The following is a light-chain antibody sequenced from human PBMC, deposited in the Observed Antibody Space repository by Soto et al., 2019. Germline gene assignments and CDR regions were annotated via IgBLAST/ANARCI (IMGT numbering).Light chain of an antibody. V-gene: IGKV1-39*01. CDR2: GGS. CDR1: QSISSW. J-gene: IGKJ4*01. Sequence: IHMTHSPSTLSASVVDRVTITCRASQSISSWLAWYQQKPGKAPNLLIHGGSILQSGVPPRFSGGGGGTDFTLTISSLQPEDFASYYCQQIYTIPLTFGGGTKVDIK. CDR3: QQIYTIPLT.